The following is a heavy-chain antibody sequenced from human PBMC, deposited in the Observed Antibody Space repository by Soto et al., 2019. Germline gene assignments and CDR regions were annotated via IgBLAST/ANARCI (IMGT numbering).Heavy chain of an antibody. D-gene: IGHD2-2*01. CDR2: IIPIFGTA. CDR3: ARDLADCSSTSCSYYYYYGMDV. Sequence: GASVKVSCKASGGTFSSYAISWVRQAPGQGLEWMGGIIPIFGTANYAQKFQGRVTITADKSTSTAYMELSSLRSEDTAVYYCARDLADCSSTSCSYYYYYGMDVWGQGTTVTVSS. V-gene: IGHV1-69*06. J-gene: IGHJ6*02. CDR1: GGTFSSYA.